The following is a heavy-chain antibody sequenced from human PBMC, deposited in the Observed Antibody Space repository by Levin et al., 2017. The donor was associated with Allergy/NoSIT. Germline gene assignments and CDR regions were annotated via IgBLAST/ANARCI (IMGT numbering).Heavy chain of an antibody. J-gene: IGHJ4*02. CDR2: IIPVFGAG. V-gene: IGHV1-69*13. CDR1: GGTFSKFA. Sequence: ASVKVSCKAFGGTFSKFAISWVRQAPGQGLEWMGGIIPVFGAGNHAQKFQGRITITADESTRTIYMELSSLRSEDTAFYYCARGTWGSSGWYDYFDDWGQGTLVTVAS. CDR3: ARGTWGSSGWYDYFDD. D-gene: IGHD6-19*01.